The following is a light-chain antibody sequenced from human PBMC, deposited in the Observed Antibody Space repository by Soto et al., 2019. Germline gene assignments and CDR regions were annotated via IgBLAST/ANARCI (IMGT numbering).Light chain of an antibody. Sequence: DIVMTQSPDSLAVSLGERATINCKSSQSVLYSSNNKNYLAWYQQKPGQPPKLLIYWASTRESGVPDRFSGSGSGTDFTFTISSLQAEDVAVYYCQQYYRPWTFGQGTKVEIK. V-gene: IGKV4-1*01. J-gene: IGKJ1*01. CDR2: WAS. CDR1: QSVLYSSNNKNY. CDR3: QQYYRPWT.